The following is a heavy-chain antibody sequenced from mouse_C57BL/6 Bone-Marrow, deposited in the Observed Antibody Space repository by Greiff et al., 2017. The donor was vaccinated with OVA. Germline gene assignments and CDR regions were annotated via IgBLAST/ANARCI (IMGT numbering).Heavy chain of an antibody. D-gene: IGHD2-2*01. CDR1: GYSITSGYY. V-gene: IGHV3-6*01. J-gene: IGHJ1*03. CDR3: ARGGYDVDWYFDV. Sequence: EVKLQESGPGLVKPSQSLSLTCSVTGYSITSGYYWNWIRQFPGNKLEWMGYISYDGSNNYNPSLKNRISITRDTSKNQFFLKLNSVTTEDTATYYCARGGYDVDWYFDVWGTGTTVTVSS. CDR2: ISYDGSN.